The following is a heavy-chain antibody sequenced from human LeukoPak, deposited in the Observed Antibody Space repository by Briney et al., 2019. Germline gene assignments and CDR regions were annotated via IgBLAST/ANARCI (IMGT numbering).Heavy chain of an antibody. CDR2: IYYSGST. V-gene: IGHV4-39*07. J-gene: IGHJ5*02. CDR3: ASTSIAARGPNWFDP. CDR1: GDSISRSIYY. D-gene: IGHD6-6*01. Sequence: SETLSLTCTVSGDSISRSIYYWGWIRQPPGKGLEWIGSIYYSGSTNYNPSLKSRVTISVDTSKNQFSLKLSSVTAADTAVYYCASTSIAARGPNWFDPWGQGTLVTVSS.